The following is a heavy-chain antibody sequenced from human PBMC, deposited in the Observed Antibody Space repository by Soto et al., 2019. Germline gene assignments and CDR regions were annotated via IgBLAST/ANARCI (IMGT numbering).Heavy chain of an antibody. CDR2: IYSSGST. Sequence: SETLSLTCTVSGGSISGYYWSWIRQPPGKGLEWVGYIYSSGSTNYNPSLKSRVTILVDTSKNQFSLKLSSVTAEDTAVYYCARAHTAPYYYYYMDVWGKGTTVTVSS. D-gene: IGHD5-18*01. CDR3: ARAHTAPYYYYYMDV. J-gene: IGHJ6*03. V-gene: IGHV4-59*01. CDR1: GGSISGYY.